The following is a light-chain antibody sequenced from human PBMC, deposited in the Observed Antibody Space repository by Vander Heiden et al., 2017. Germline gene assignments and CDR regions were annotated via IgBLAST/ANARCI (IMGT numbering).Light chain of an antibody. V-gene: IGKV1-39*01. CDR3: QQSYGAPYN. J-gene: IGKJ2*01. CDR1: ERIDHY. Sequence: DIQMTQSPPSLSASLGDRVTITCRASERIDHYLNWYRQKPGKGPELLIYAASNLQSWVPSRFSGSGSGTDFTLTIARLRPEDFATYYCQQSYGAPYNFGQGTKLE. CDR2: AAS.